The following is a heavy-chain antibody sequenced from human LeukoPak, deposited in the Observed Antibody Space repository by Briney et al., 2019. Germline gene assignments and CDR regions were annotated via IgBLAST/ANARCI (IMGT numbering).Heavy chain of an antibody. D-gene: IGHD3-22*01. Sequence: PGGSLRLSCAASEFTFSNYAMSWVRQAPGKGLEWVSGISGSGGSTYYADSVKGRFTISRDNSRNTLYLQMNSLRAEDTALYYCAKDGDHYYDSSGYYSPGAFDIWGQGTMVTVSS. CDR1: EFTFSNYA. CDR2: ISGSGGST. J-gene: IGHJ3*02. V-gene: IGHV3-23*01. CDR3: AKDGDHYYDSSGYYSPGAFDI.